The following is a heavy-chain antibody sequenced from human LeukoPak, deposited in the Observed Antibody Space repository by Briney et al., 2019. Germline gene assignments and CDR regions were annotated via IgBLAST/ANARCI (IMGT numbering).Heavy chain of an antibody. D-gene: IGHD4-17*01. Sequence: ASVKVSCKASGYTFASYGISWVRQAPGQGLEWMGWNSAYNGNTNYAQKLQGRVTMTTDTSTSTAYMELRSLRSDDTAVYYCARSTTVTGRGNNWFDPWGQGTLVTVSS. CDR3: ARSTTVTGRGNNWFDP. CDR1: GYTFASYG. CDR2: NSAYNGNT. J-gene: IGHJ5*02. V-gene: IGHV1-18*01.